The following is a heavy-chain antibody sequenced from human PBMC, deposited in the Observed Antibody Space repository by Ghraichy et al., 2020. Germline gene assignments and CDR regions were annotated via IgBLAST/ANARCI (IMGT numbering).Heavy chain of an antibody. D-gene: IGHD3-22*01. V-gene: IGHV3-23*01. CDR1: RFTFSNYA. CDR3: AKDLVASSGSVRLGY. CDR2: ISGRGDNT. J-gene: IGHJ4*02. Sequence: GGSLRLSCTASRFTFSNYAMSWVRQAPGKGLEWVSSISGRGDNTYYTDSVKGRFTISRDNSKNTLFLQINSLRAEDTAIYYCAKDLVASSGSVRLGYWGQGTLVTVSS.